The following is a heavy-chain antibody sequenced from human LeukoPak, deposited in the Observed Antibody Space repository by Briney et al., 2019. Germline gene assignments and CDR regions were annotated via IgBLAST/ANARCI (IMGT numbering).Heavy chain of an antibody. CDR1: GYTFTSYD. J-gene: IGHJ6*03. V-gene: IGHV1-8*01. CDR2: MNPNSGNT. CDR3: ARAQDSSSWHYYYYYMDV. D-gene: IGHD6-13*01. Sequence: ASVKVSCKASGYTFTSYDINWVRQATGQGLEWMGWMNPNSGNTGYAQKFQGRVTMTRNTSISTAYMELSSLRSEDTAVYYCARAQDSSSWHYYYYYMDVWGKGTTVTISS.